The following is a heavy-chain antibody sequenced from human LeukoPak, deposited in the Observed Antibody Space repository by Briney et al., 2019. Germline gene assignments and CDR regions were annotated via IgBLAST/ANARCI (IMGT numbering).Heavy chain of an antibody. Sequence: ASVKVSCKASGYTFTSYGIRWVRQAPGQGLEWMGWISAYNGNTKYAQEFQGRVTMTTDTSTSTAYMELRSLRSDDTAVYHCARDNHRSSWSWFDPWGQGTLVTVSS. CDR1: GYTFTSYG. V-gene: IGHV1-18*01. CDR2: ISAYNGNT. D-gene: IGHD6-13*01. CDR3: ARDNHRSSWSWFDP. J-gene: IGHJ5*02.